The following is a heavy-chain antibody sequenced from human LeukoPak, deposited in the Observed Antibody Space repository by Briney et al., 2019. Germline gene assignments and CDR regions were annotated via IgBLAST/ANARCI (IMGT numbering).Heavy chain of an antibody. CDR3: ARHSQWLAIFDY. CDR1: GGSISSYY. V-gene: IGHV4-59*08. Sequence: PSETLSLTCTVSGGSISSYYWSWIRQPPGKGLEWIGYIYYSGSTNYNPSLKSRVTISVDTPKNQFSLKLSSVTAADTAVYYCARHSQWLAIFDYWGQGTLVTVSS. D-gene: IGHD6-19*01. J-gene: IGHJ4*02. CDR2: IYYSGST.